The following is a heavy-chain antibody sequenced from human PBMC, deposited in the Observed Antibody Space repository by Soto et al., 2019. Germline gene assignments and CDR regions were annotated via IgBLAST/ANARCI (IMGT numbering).Heavy chain of an antibody. CDR2: ISYDGSNK. J-gene: IGHJ4*02. V-gene: IGHV3-30*18. CDR3: AKDVGGYSPDY. CDR1: GFTFSSYG. Sequence: QGQLVESGGGVVQPGRSLRLSCAASGFTFSSYGMHWVRQAPGKGLEWVAVISYDGSNKYYADSVKGRFTISRDNSKNTLYLQMNSLRAEDTAVYYCAKDVGGYSPDYWGQGTLVTVSS. D-gene: IGHD3-10*01.